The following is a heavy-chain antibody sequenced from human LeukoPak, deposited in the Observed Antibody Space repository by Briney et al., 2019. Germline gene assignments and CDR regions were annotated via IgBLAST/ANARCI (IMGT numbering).Heavy chain of an antibody. D-gene: IGHD2-15*01. V-gene: IGHV3-30*18. CDR2: ISYDGSNK. Sequence: PGGSLRLSCAASGFAVSSNYMSWVRQAPGKGLEWVAVISYDGSNKYYADSVKGRFTISRDNSKNTLYLQMNSLRAEDTAVYYCAKLPAPSCSGGSCYSNAFDYWGQGTLVTVSS. CDR3: AKLPAPSCSGGSCYSNAFDY. CDR1: GFAVSSNY. J-gene: IGHJ4*02.